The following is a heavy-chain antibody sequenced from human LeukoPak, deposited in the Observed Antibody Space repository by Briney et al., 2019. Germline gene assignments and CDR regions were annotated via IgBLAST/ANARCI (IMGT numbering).Heavy chain of an antibody. Sequence: PGGSLRLSCAASGFTFSSYEMNWVRQAPGKGLEWVSYISSSGSTIYYADSVKGRFTISRDNAKNSLYLQMNSLRAEDTAVYYCARAATYCSSTSCQTRSYYYYMDVWGKGTTVTISS. CDR3: ARAATYCSSTSCQTRSYYYYMDV. CDR1: GFTFSSYE. J-gene: IGHJ6*03. V-gene: IGHV3-48*03. D-gene: IGHD2-2*01. CDR2: ISSSGSTI.